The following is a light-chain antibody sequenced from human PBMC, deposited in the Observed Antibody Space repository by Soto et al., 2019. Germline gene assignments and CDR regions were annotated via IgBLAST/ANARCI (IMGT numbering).Light chain of an antibody. CDR3: QQRYSTPLT. CDR2: AAS. Sequence: DIQMTQSPSSLSASVGDRVTITCRASQSISSYLNWYQQKPRKAPKLLIYAASSLQSGVPSRFSGSGSGTDFTLTISSLQPEDFATYYCQQRYSTPLTFGQGTKVDIK. V-gene: IGKV1-39*01. J-gene: IGKJ1*01. CDR1: QSISSY.